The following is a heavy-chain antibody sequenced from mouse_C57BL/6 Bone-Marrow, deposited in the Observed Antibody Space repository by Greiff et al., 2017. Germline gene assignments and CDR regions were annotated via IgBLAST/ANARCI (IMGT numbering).Heavy chain of an antibody. J-gene: IGHJ2*01. Sequence: VQLQQSGAELARPGASVKLSCKASGYTFTSYGISWVKQRTGQSLEWIGEINPRSGNTYYNEKVKGKATLTADQSSSTAYMELRSLTSEDSAVYFCARDEAAQAISFDYWGQGTTLTVSS. V-gene: IGHV1-81*01. D-gene: IGHD3-2*02. CDR2: INPRSGNT. CDR3: ARDEAAQAISFDY. CDR1: GYTFTSYG.